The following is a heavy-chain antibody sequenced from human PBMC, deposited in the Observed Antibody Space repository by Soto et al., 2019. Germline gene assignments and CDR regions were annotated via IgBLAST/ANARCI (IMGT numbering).Heavy chain of an antibody. CDR3: AKNPGYYYDSTGYHFDY. V-gene: IGHV3-30-3*01. CDR2: ISSDANKI. D-gene: IGHD3-22*01. Sequence: GGSLRLSCAASGFTFSSFVLHWVRQAPGKGLKWLSLISSDANKIYYADSVRGRFTISRDNSKNTLYLQMNSLRAEDTAVYYCAKNPGYYYDSTGYHFDYWGQGTLVTVSS. J-gene: IGHJ4*02. CDR1: GFTFSSFV.